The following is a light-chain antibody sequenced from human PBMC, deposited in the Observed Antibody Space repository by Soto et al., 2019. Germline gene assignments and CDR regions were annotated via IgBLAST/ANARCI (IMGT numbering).Light chain of an antibody. CDR2: GAS. CDR1: QSVSSY. CDR3: QQYNNWPSLT. V-gene: IGKV3-15*01. J-gene: IGKJ4*01. Sequence: IGLAQSPSTVSLSPGERATLSCRASQSVSSYLAWYQQKPGQAPRLLIYGASTRATGIPARFSGSGSGTNFTLTISSLQSEDFAVYYCQQYNNWPSLTVGGGTKVDI.